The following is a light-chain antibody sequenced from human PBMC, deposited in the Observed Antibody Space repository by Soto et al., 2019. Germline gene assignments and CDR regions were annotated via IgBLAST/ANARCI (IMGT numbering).Light chain of an antibody. CDR2: GAS. CDR3: QQYFEWHPLT. V-gene: IGKV3-15*01. Sequence: EVVMTQSPATLSVSPGERATISCRASETVATNLAWYQQKPGQAPRLLISGASTRAAGISDRFRGSGSGTEFTITIISRRSADSAIYYYQQYFEWHPLTFGQGTKVEI. CDR1: ETVATN. J-gene: IGKJ1*01.